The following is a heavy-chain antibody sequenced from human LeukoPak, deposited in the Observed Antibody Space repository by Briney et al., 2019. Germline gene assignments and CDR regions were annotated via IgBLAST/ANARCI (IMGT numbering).Heavy chain of an antibody. CDR3: ARVTGLYVGVYYFDY. CDR1: GYTFTTYG. J-gene: IGHJ4*02. D-gene: IGHD6-19*01. V-gene: IGHV1-18*01. CDR2: IRTNNGDT. Sequence: VASVKVSCKASGYTFTTYGITWVRQAPGQGPEWMGWIRTNNGDTNYGQTVQGRVAMTTDASTNTVYMELKNLRYDDTAVYYCARVTGLYVGVYYFDYWGQGTLVTVSS.